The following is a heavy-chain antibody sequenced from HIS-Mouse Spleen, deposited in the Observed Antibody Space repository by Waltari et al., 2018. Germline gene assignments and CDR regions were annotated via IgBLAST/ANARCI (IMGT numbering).Heavy chain of an antibody. V-gene: IGHV3-30*18. Sequence: QVQLVESGGGVVQPGRSLRLSCAASGFTFSSYGMHWVRQAPGKGLEWVAVISYDGSNKDYADSVKGRFTISRDNSKNTLYLQMNSLRAEDTAVYYCAKGELGLSPYYFDYWGQGTLVTVSS. CDR2: ISYDGSNK. CDR3: AKGELGLSPYYFDY. J-gene: IGHJ4*02. D-gene: IGHD7-27*01. CDR1: GFTFSSYG.